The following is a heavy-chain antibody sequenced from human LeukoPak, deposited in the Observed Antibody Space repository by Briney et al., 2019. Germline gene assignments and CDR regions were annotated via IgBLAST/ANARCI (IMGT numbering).Heavy chain of an antibody. CDR2: IDSDGSDT. Sequence: PGGSLRLSCAASGFTFSNYWIHWVRQAPGEGLVWVSRIDSDGSDTMYADSVKGRFTISRDNAKNTLYLQMNSLRAEDTAVYYCAKEGYSGYELNYWGQGTLVTVSS. D-gene: IGHD5-12*01. CDR1: GFTFSNYW. J-gene: IGHJ4*02. CDR3: AKEGYSGYELNY. V-gene: IGHV3-74*03.